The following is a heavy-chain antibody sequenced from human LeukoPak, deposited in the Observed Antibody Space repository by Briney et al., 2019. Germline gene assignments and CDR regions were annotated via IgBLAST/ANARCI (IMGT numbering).Heavy chain of an antibody. V-gene: IGHV3-30*03. D-gene: IGHD3-16*01. J-gene: IGHJ6*03. CDR2: ISYDGSDK. CDR3: ARRFGAARDDYMDV. Sequence: PGGSLRLSCAASGFTFDNYGMHWVRQAPGKGLEWVAIISYDGSDKYYADSVKGRFTISRDNSKNTLYLQMNSLRAEDTAVYYCARRFGAARDDYMDVWGKGTTVTVSS. CDR1: GFTFDNYG.